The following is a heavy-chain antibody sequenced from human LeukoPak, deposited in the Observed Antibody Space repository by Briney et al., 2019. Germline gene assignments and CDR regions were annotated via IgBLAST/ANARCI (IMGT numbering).Heavy chain of an antibody. J-gene: IGHJ4*02. CDR3: ARDMGWQQFDQ. CDR1: GFTFSNYA. D-gene: IGHD5-24*01. CDR2: INKDGGEK. Sequence: GGSLRLSCAASGFTFSNYAMHWVRQTPGKGLERVANINKDGGEKYYMESVKGRFTISRDNAKNSLYLQMNSLTVEDTAVYYCARDMGWQQFDQWGQGTLVTVSS. V-gene: IGHV3-7*01.